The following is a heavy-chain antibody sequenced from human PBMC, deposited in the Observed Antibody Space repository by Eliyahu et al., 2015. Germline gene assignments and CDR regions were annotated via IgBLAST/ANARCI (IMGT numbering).Heavy chain of an antibody. V-gene: IGHV4-61*02. J-gene: IGHJ6*03. Sequence: QVQLQESGPGLVKPSQTLSLTCTVXGGSISSGSYYWSWIRQPAGKGLEWIGRIYTSGSTNYNPSLKSRVTISVDTSKNQFSLKLSSVTAADTAVYYCARVVGFRDFWSGYSGYMDVWGKGTTVTVSS. CDR3: ARVVGFRDFWSGYSGYMDV. CDR1: GGSISSGSYY. D-gene: IGHD3-3*01. CDR2: IYTSGST.